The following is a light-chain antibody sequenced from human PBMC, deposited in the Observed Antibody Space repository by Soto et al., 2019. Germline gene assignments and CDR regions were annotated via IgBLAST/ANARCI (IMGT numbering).Light chain of an antibody. CDR1: SSNIGSNT. V-gene: IGLV1-44*01. Sequence: QSVLTQPPSASGTPGQRVTISCSGSSSNIGSNTVNWYQQLPGTAPKLLIYSNNQRPSGVPDRFSGSKSGTSASLAISGLQSEDEVDYYCAAWDDSLNGAVFGGGTKVTVL. J-gene: IGLJ2*01. CDR2: SNN. CDR3: AAWDDSLNGAV.